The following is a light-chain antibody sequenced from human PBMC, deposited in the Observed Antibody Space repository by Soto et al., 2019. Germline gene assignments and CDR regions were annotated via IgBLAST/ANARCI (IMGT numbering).Light chain of an antibody. CDR2: DAF. V-gene: IGKV3-11*01. Sequence: EIVLTQSPATLSLSPVERATLSCRASQSVSSYLAWYQQKPGQAPRLLIYDAFNRATGIPARFSGSGSGTDFTLTISSLEPEDFAVYYCQQRSNWPLTFGGGTKVDI. J-gene: IGKJ4*01. CDR1: QSVSSY. CDR3: QQRSNWPLT.